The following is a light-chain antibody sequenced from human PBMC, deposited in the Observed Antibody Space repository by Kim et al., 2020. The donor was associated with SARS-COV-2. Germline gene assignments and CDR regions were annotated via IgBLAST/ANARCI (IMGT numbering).Light chain of an antibody. Sequence: NFMLTQPHSVSESPGKTVTISCTRSSGSIASNYVQWYQQRPGSAPTTVIYEDDQRPSGVPDRFSGSIDSSSNSASLTISGLQTEDEADYYCQSYDRCDVVFGGGTQLTVL. CDR3: QSYDRCDVV. CDR1: SGSIASNY. CDR2: EDD. V-gene: IGLV6-57*04. J-gene: IGLJ2*01.